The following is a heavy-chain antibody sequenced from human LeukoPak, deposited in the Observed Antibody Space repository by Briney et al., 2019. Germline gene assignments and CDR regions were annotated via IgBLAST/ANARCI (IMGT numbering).Heavy chain of an antibody. CDR2: IIPIFGTA. CDR3: ARDSFRIAAAGPPYNWFDP. Sequence: SVKVSCKASGGTFSSYAISWVRQAPGQGLEWMGGIIPIFGTANYAQKFQGRVTITADESTSTAYMELSSLRSEDTAVYYCARDSFRIAAAGPPYNWFDPWGQGTLVTVSS. V-gene: IGHV1-69*13. J-gene: IGHJ5*02. D-gene: IGHD6-13*01. CDR1: GGTFSSYA.